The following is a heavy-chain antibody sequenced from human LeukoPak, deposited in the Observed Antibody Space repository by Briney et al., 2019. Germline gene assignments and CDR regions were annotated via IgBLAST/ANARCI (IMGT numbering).Heavy chain of an antibody. J-gene: IGHJ6*04. CDR3: ARHSLSYYGLGSSNPGYYYYGMDV. Sequence: GESLKISCKGSGYSFTSYWIGWVRQMPGKGLEWMGIIYPGDSDTRYSPSFQGQVTISADKSISTAYLQWSSLKASDTAMYYCARHSLSYYGLGSSNPGYYYYGMDVWGKGTTVTVSS. CDR2: IYPGDSDT. D-gene: IGHD3-10*01. CDR1: GYSFTSYW. V-gene: IGHV5-51*01.